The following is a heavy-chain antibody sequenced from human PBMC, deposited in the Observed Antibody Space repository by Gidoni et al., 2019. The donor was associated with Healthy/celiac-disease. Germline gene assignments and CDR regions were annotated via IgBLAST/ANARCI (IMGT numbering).Heavy chain of an antibody. CDR2: ISYDGSNK. CDR1: TFSSYA. Sequence: TFSSYAMHWVRQAPGKGLEWVAVISYDGSNKYYADSVKGRFTISRDNSKNTLYLQMNSLRAEDTAVYYCATSTPYSYGYFDYWGQGTLVTVSS. V-gene: IGHV3-30-3*01. CDR3: ATSTPYSYGYFDY. D-gene: IGHD5-18*01. J-gene: IGHJ4*02.